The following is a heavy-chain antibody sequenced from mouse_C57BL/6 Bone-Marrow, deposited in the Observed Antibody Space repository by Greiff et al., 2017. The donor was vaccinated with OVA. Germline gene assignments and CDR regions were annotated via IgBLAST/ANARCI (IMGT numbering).Heavy chain of an antibody. Sequence: VQLQQSGAELVKPGASVKLSCTASGFNIKDYYMHWVKQRTEQGLEWIGRIDPEDGENKYAPKFQGKATITADTSSNTAYLQLSSLTSEDTAVYYCARSGYYYGSSYVGYWGQGTTLTVST. J-gene: IGHJ2*01. CDR3: ARSGYYYGSSYVGY. D-gene: IGHD1-1*01. CDR2: IDPEDGEN. V-gene: IGHV14-2*01. CDR1: GFNIKDYY.